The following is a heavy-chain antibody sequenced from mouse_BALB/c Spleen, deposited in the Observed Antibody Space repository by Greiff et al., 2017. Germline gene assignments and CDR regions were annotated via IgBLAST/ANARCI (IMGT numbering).Heavy chain of an antibody. J-gene: IGHJ4*01. CDR3: ARDKGIYYGNAYDMDY. D-gene: IGHD2-1*01. CDR1: GFTFTDYY. Sequence: VHLVESGGGLVQPGGSLRLSCATSGFTFTDYYMSWVRQPPGKALEWLGFIRNKANGYTTEYSASVKGRFTISRDNSQSILYLQMNTLRAADSATDYGARDKGIYYGNAYDMDYWGQGTSVTVSS. V-gene: IGHV7-3*02. CDR2: IRNKANGYTT.